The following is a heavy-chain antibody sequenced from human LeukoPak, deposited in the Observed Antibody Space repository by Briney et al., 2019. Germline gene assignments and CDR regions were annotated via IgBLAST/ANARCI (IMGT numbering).Heavy chain of an antibody. D-gene: IGHD3-10*01. Sequence: PGGTLRLSCAASGFTFSSYGMSWVRQAPGKGLEWVSVIYSGGSTYYADSVKGRFTISRDNSKNTLYLQMNSLRAEDTAVYYCARDRRGFGEYYYYMDVWGKGTTVTISS. J-gene: IGHJ6*03. V-gene: IGHV3-66*01. CDR2: IYSGGST. CDR3: ARDRRGFGEYYYYMDV. CDR1: GFTFSSYG.